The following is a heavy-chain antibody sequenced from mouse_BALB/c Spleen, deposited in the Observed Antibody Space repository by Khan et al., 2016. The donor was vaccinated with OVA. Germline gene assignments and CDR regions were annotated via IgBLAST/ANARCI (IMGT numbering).Heavy chain of an antibody. CDR1: GDSITTGY. V-gene: IGHV3-8*02. D-gene: IGHD2-14*01. J-gene: IGHJ3*01. Sequence: EVQLQESGPSLVKPSQTLSLTCSVTGDSITTGYWNWIRKFPGNKLEYMGYIIYTGYTYYNPSLKSRISITRHTSNNQYYLQLNSVTDEDTATYYCARSTYRYGFVYWGRGTLVTVSA. CDR3: ARSTYRYGFVY. CDR2: IIYTGYT.